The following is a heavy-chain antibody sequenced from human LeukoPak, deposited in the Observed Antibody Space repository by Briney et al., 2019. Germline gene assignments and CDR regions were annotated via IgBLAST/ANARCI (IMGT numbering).Heavy chain of an antibody. CDR2: IYYSGST. CDR1: GGSISSSSYY. Sequence: KPSETLSLTCTVSGGSISSSSYYWGWIRQPPGKGLEWIGSIYYSGSTYYNPSLKSRVTISVDTSKNQFSLKLSSVTAADTAVYYCARQKGGRETGYYPYYYYYYMDVWGKGTTVTISS. D-gene: IGHD3-9*01. J-gene: IGHJ6*03. V-gene: IGHV4-39*01. CDR3: ARQKGGRETGYYPYYYYYYMDV.